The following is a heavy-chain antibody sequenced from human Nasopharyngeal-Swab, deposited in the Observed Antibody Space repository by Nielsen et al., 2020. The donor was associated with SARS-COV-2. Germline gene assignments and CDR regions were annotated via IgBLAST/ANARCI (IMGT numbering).Heavy chain of an antibody. CDR2: IYYTGST. CDR3: ARDYYYDSSGPYIP. Sequence: SETLSLTCTVSGGSISPYYWGWIRQPPGKGLEWIGYIYYTGSTNYNPSLKSRLTISVDRSKNQFSLNLRSVTAADTAVYYCARDYYYDSSGPYIPWGQGIRVTVSS. D-gene: IGHD3-22*01. J-gene: IGHJ5*02. CDR1: GGSISPYY. V-gene: IGHV4-59*12.